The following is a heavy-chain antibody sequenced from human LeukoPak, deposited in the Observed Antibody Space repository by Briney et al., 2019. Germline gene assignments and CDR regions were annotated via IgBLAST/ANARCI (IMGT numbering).Heavy chain of an antibody. D-gene: IGHD1-26*01. J-gene: IGHJ4*02. CDR1: GYTFTSYD. V-gene: IGHV1-2*02. CDR2: INPNSGGT. Sequence: ASVKVSCKASGYTFTSYDINWVRQATGQGLEWMGWINPNSGGTNYAQKFQGRVTMTRDTSISTAYMELSRLRSDDTAVYYCARDRPEFSGSYYGYFDYWGQGTLVTVSS. CDR3: ARDRPEFSGSYYGYFDY.